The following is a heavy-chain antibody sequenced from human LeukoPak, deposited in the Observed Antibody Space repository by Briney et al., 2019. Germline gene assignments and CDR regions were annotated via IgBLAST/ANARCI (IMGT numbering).Heavy chain of an antibody. D-gene: IGHD6-6*01. CDR3: ARDIGPARSDY. V-gene: IGHV4-61*01. J-gene: IGHJ4*02. CDR2: IYYSGSA. CDR1: GYSISSGYY. Sequence: SETLSLTCAVSGYSISSGYYWSWIRQPPGKGLEWIGYIYYSGSAKYNPSLNSRCPISVAPSQNQFSLKLTSVTAADTAVYYCARDIGPARSDYWGQGTLVTVSS.